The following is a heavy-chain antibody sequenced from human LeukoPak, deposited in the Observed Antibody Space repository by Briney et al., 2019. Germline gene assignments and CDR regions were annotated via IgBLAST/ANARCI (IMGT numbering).Heavy chain of an antibody. CDR3: ARDFLRFGELLGEDWFDP. V-gene: IGHV3-21*01. J-gene: IGHJ5*02. D-gene: IGHD3-10*01. CDR2: ISSGSSYI. CDR1: GFTFSTYS. Sequence: TGGSLRLSCAASGFTFSTYSMNWVRQAPGKGLEWVSFISSGSSYIYYADSVKGRFTISRDNAKNSLYLQINSLRAEDTAVYYCARDFLRFGELLGEDWFDPWGQGTLVTVSS.